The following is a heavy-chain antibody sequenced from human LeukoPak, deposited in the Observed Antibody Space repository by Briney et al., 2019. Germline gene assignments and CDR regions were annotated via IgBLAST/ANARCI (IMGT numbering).Heavy chain of an antibody. Sequence: PSETLSLTCTVSGGSISSYYWSWIRQPPGKGLEWIGYIYNSGSTNYNPSLKSRVTISVDTSKNQFSLKLSSVTAADTAVYYCARGSGGYAVLEDAFDIWGQGTMVTVSS. CDR1: GGSISSYY. CDR3: ARGSGGYAVLEDAFDI. CDR2: IYNSGST. V-gene: IGHV4-59*01. J-gene: IGHJ3*02. D-gene: IGHD5-12*01.